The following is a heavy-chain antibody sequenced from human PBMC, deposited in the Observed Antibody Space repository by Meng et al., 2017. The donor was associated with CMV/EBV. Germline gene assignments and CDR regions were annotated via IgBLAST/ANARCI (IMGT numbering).Heavy chain of an antibody. CDR2: ISSSGSTI. V-gene: IGHV3-11*01. Sequence: SGFTFSDYYMSWIRQAPGKGLEWVSYISSSGSTIYYADSVKGRFTISRDNAKNSLYLQMNSLRAEDTAVYYCATDSYGYSNAFDIWGQGTMVTVSS. CDR1: GFTFSDYY. D-gene: IGHD5-18*01. J-gene: IGHJ3*02. CDR3: ATDSYGYSNAFDI.